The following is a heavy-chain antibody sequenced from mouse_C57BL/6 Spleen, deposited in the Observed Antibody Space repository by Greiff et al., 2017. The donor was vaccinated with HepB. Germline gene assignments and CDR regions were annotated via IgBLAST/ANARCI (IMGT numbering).Heavy chain of an antibody. CDR2: ISDGGSYT. D-gene: IGHD1-1*01. Sequence: EVQLVESGGGLVKPGGSLKLSCAASGFTFSSYAMSWVRQTPEKRLEWVATISDGGSYTYYPDNVKGRFTISRDNAKNNLYLQMSHLKSEDTAMYYCAREESPYYGSIPFDYWGQGTTLTVSS. CDR3: AREESPYYGSIPFDY. CDR1: GFTFSSYA. V-gene: IGHV5-4*01. J-gene: IGHJ2*01.